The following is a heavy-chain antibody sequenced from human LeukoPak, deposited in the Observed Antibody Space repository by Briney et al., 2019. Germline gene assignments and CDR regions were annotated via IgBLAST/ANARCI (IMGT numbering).Heavy chain of an antibody. CDR1: GYTFTGYY. V-gene: IGHV1-2*02. D-gene: IGHD6-19*01. CDR3: ARVVAGTGVSFFDY. J-gene: IGHJ4*02. Sequence: ASVKVSCKASGYTFTGYYMHWVRQAPGQGLEWMGWINPNSGGTNYAQKFQGRVTMTRDTSISTAYMELSRLRSDDTAVYYCARVVAGTGVSFFDYWGQGTLVTVSS. CDR2: INPNSGGT.